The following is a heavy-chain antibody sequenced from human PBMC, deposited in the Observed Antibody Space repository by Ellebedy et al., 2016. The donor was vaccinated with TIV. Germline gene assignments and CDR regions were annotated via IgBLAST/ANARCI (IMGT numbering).Heavy chain of an antibody. J-gene: IGHJ4*02. CDR1: GFTFSTYW. CDR2: IKEDGSVK. V-gene: IGHV3-7*01. D-gene: IGHD2-2*01. CDR3: SRLGYCGSPRCYVFDY. Sequence: GESLKISCAASGFTFSTYWMAWVRQAPGKGLEWVANIKEDGSVKNYVDSVKGRFTISRDNAKNSLYLQMNSLRAEDTAVYYCSRLGYCGSPRCYVFDYWGQGTLVAVSS.